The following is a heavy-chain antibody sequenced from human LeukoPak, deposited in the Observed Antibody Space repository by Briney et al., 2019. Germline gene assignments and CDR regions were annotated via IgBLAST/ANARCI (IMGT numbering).Heavy chain of an antibody. CDR1: GYTFTSYG. D-gene: IGHD6-25*01. Sequence: AASVKVSCKASGYTFTSYGISWVRQAPGQGLEWMGWVGAYNGNTNYAQKFQGRVTMTTDTPTSTVYMELRSLRSDDTAVYYCGRHDGGSGWPWLGIDYWGQGTLVTVSS. J-gene: IGHJ4*02. CDR2: VGAYNGNT. V-gene: IGHV1-18*01. CDR3: GRHDGGSGWPWLGIDY.